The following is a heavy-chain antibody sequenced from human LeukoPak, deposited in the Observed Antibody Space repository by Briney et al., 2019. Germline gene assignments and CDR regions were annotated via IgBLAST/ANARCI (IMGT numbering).Heavy chain of an antibody. Sequence: GGSLRLSCAASGFTFSTYCMHWVRQAPGKGPMWVSRICPDGTVTNYADSVKARFIISRDNARNTVNLQMNSLRVEDTAVYYCVRDFRSADYWGQGTLVTVSS. CDR1: GFTFSTYC. CDR2: ICPDGTVT. J-gene: IGHJ4*02. CDR3: VRDFRSADY. V-gene: IGHV3-74*01.